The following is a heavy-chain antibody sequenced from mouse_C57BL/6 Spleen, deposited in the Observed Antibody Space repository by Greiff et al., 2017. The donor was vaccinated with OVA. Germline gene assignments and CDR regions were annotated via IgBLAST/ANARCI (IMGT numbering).Heavy chain of an antibody. V-gene: IGHV5-9*01. CDR3: ARHGGTNWYFDV. J-gene: IGHJ1*03. CDR1: GFTFSSYT. CDR2: ISGGGGNT. D-gene: IGHD2-14*01. Sequence: EVHLVESGGGLVKPGGSLKLSCAASGFTFSSYTMSWVRQTPEKRLEWVATISGGGGNTYYQDRVKGRFTISRDNAKHTLYLQMSSLRSEDTALYDCARHGGTNWYFDVWGTGTTVTVSS.